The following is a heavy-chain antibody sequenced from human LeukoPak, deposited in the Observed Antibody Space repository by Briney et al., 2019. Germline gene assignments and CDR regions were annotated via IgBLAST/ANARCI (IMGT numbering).Heavy chain of an antibody. CDR3: ARGPSGYHNT. V-gene: IGHV4-59*12. CDR2: IYYSGST. D-gene: IGHD5-12*01. CDR1: GDFITAYY. Sequence: SETLSLTCTVSGDFITAYYWSWIRQPPGKGLEWIGYIYYSGSTNYNPSLKSRVTISVDTSKNQFSLKLSSVTAADTAVYYCARGPSGYHNTGGQGTLVTVSS. J-gene: IGHJ4*02.